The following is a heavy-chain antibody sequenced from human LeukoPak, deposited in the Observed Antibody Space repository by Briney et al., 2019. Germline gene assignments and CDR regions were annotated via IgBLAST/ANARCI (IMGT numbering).Heavy chain of an antibody. Sequence: SETLSLTCAVYGGSFSGYYWSWIRQPPGKGLEWIGEINHNGSTNYNPSLKSRVTISIDTSKNQFSLKLSSVTAADTAVYYCARLDTSPLGAFDIWGQGTMVTVSS. D-gene: IGHD2-2*01. CDR1: GGSFSGYY. J-gene: IGHJ3*02. CDR3: ARLDTSPLGAFDI. CDR2: INHNGST. V-gene: IGHV4-34*01.